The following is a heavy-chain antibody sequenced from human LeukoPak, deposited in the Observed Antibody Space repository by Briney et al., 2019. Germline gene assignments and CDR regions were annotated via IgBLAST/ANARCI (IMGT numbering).Heavy chain of an antibody. CDR2: INPSGGST. D-gene: IGHD2-15*01. J-gene: IGHJ3*02. V-gene: IGHV1-46*01. CDR1: GYTFTSYY. CDR3: ASGVALDAFDI. Sequence: ASVKVSCKASGYTFTSYYMHWVRQAPGQGLKWMGIINPSGGSTSYAQKFQGRVTMTRDTSTSTVYMELSSLRSEDTAVYYCASGVALDAFDIWGQGTMVTVSS.